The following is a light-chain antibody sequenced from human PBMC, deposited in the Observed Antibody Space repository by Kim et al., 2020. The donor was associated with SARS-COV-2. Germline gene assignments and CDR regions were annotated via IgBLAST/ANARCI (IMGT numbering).Light chain of an antibody. CDR3: QVWDRSTASYV. V-gene: IGLV3-9*01. J-gene: IGLJ1*01. CDR1: HIGSKN. CDR2: RDS. Sequence: ALGQTARITFGGNHIGSKNVHWCQQKPGQAPVVVIYRDSNRPSGIPDRFSGSNSGNTATLTISRAQAGDEADYYCQVWDRSTASYVFGNGTKVTVL.